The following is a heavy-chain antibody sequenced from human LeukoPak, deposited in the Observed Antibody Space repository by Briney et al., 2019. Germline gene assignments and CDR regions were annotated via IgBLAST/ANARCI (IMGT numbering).Heavy chain of an antibody. CDR2: ISHSGST. Sequence: NPSETLSLTCAVYGGSFSGYYWSWIRQPPGKGLEWIGEISHSGSTNYNPSLKSRVTISVDTSKNQFSLKLSSVTAADTAVYYCARQESDGSGSYYNSDYMDVWGKGTTVTVSS. CDR1: GGSFSGYY. V-gene: IGHV4-34*01. D-gene: IGHD3-10*01. J-gene: IGHJ6*03. CDR3: ARQESDGSGSYYNSDYMDV.